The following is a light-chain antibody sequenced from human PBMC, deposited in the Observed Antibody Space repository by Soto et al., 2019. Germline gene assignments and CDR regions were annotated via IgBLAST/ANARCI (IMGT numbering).Light chain of an antibody. CDR3: QESFNSRELP. V-gene: IGKV1-39*01. Sequence: DIQMTQSPSSLSASVGDRVTITCRASQTISSFLNWYQHKPGSAPRLLIHAASTLQTGVPSRFSGSGSGTDFTLTISGLQPEDFATYYWQESFNSRELPFGGGTKVEIK. CDR2: AAS. CDR1: QTISSF. J-gene: IGKJ4*01.